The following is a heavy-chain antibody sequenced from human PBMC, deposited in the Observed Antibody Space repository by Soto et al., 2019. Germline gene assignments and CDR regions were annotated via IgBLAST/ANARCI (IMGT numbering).Heavy chain of an antibody. D-gene: IGHD2-21*02. CDR2: IYHSGSA. Sequence: QVQLQESGPGLVKPSGTLSLTCAVSGGSVSSSNWWSWVRQSPGKGLEWMGEIYHSGSAHYNPSLKSRANISLDKSTNQFSLRLTSVTAADTAVYYCARVPGVVVSADDAFDIWGPGTRVIVSS. V-gene: IGHV4-4*02. CDR3: ARVPGVVVSADDAFDI. CDR1: GGSVSSSNW. J-gene: IGHJ3*02.